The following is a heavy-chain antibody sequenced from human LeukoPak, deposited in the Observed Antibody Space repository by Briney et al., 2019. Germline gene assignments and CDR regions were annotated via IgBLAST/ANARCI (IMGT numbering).Heavy chain of an antibody. CDR3: SRIYGTSRPYYDF. J-gene: IGHJ4*02. V-gene: IGHV3-23*01. D-gene: IGHD4-17*01. CDR1: GFTFSNYA. Sequence: VGSLRLSCAASGFTFSNYAMSCVRQAPGKGLQWVSAIIGEVIYTYYIETVKGRVTTSTDNSKTTLCLQMISLRAEATAVYYFSRIYGTSRPYYDFWGQGIVVTVSS. CDR2: IIGEVIYT.